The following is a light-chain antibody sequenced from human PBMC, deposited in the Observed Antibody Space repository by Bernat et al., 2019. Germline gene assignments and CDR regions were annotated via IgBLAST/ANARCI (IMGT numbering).Light chain of an antibody. CDR2: KAS. J-gene: IGKJ4*01. CDR3: QQYTTYPLT. Sequence: DIQMTQSPSTLSASVGGRVTITCRASQNVNRWLAWYQQRPGKAPKLLISKASDLESGVPSRFTGSGSGTEFTLTINSLQPDDFATYYCQQYTTYPLTVGGGTKVEIE. V-gene: IGKV1-5*03. CDR1: QNVNRW.